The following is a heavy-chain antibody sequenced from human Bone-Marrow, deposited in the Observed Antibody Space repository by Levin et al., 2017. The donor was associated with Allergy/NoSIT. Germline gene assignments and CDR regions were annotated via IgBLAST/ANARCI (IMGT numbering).Heavy chain of an antibody. CDR1: GYSFSRYS. V-gene: IGHV5-51*01. Sequence: GESLKISCKGSGYSFSRYSIGWVRQTPGKCLEWMGIIFPSDSDSRYSPSFHGQVSMSADTSISTAYLQWTSLKASDTAKYYCARRGGGGLSFDIWGQGTMVTVSS. J-gene: IGHJ3*02. CDR2: IFPSDSDS. CDR3: ARRGGGGLSFDI. D-gene: IGHD4-23*01.